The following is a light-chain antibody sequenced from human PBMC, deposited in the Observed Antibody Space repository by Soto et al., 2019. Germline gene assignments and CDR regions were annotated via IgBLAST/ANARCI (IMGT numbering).Light chain of an antibody. J-gene: IGKJ4*01. CDR2: DAS. CDR1: QSVSSN. V-gene: IGKV3-15*01. Sequence: EIVVTQSPATLSVSPGERATLSCRASQSVSSNLAWYQQKPGQAPRLLLYDASTRATGIPARFSGGGSGTEFTLIISSLQSEDFAVYYCHQYNDWPLTFGGGTEVEIK. CDR3: HQYNDWPLT.